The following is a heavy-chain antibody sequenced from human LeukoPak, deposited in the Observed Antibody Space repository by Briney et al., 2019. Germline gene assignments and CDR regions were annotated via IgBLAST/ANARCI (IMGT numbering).Heavy chain of an antibody. CDR2: IISRGRSQ. D-gene: IGHD6-19*01. CDR3: AKSSYPGSAHYYYMDV. Sequence: GGSLRLSCTASGFTFSDYYMSWIRQAPGKGLEWVSHIISRGRSQYYADSVKGRFTISRDNAKNSVYLQMDSLRVEDTAVYYCAKSSYPGSAHYYYMDVWGKGTTVTVSS. V-gene: IGHV3-11*04. CDR1: GFTFSDYY. J-gene: IGHJ6*03.